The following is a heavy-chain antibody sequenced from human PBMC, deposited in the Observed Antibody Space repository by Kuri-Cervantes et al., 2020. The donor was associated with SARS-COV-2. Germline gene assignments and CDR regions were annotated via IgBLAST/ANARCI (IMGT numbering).Heavy chain of an antibody. CDR2: ISGSGGST. CDR3: AKEFLGKYNFWSGYRDAFDI. CDR1: GFTFSSYS. V-gene: IGHV3-23*01. Sequence: GESLKISCAASGFTFSSYSMNWVRQAPGKGLEWVSAISGSGGSTYYADSVKGRFTISRDNSKNTLYLQMNSLRAEDTAVYYCAKEFLGKYNFWSGYRDAFDIWGQGTMVTDSS. J-gene: IGHJ3*02. D-gene: IGHD3-3*01.